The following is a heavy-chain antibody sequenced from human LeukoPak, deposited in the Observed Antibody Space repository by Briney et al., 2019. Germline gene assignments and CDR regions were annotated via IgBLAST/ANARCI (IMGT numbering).Heavy chain of an antibody. D-gene: IGHD2-2*01. V-gene: IGHV3-21*01. CDR1: GFTFSSCS. CDR2: ISSSSSYI. Sequence: PGGSLRLSCAASGFTFSSCSMNWVRQAPGKGLEWVSSISSSSSYIYYADSVKGRFTISRDNAKNSLYLQMNSLRAEDTAVYYCARGGYCSSSICYALNAFDIWGQGTMVTVSS. J-gene: IGHJ3*02. CDR3: ARGGYCSSSICYALNAFDI.